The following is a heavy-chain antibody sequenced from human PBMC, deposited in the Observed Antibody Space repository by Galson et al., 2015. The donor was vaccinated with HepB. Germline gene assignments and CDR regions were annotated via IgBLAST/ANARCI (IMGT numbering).Heavy chain of an antibody. CDR2: ISSSSNYI. CDR1: GLTFSSYS. Sequence: SLRLSCAASGLTFSSYSMKWVRQAPGKGLEWVSSISSSSNYIYNADSVKGRFTVSRDNAKNSLYLQMNSLRAEDTAVYYCARGAQYYDSSRAVDYWGQGTLVTVSS. D-gene: IGHD3-22*01. J-gene: IGHJ4*02. CDR3: ARGAQYYDSSRAVDY. V-gene: IGHV3-21*01.